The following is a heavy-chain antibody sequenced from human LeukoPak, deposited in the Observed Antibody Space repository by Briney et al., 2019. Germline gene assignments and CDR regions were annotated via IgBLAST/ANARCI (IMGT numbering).Heavy chain of an antibody. CDR1: GFTFSSYA. CDR2: ISYDGSNK. CDR3: ARDPAMGYYYYYMDV. J-gene: IGHJ6*03. V-gene: IGHV3-30-3*01. Sequence: GGSLRLSCAASGFTFSSYAMHWVRQAPGKGLEWVAVISYDGSNKYYGDSVKGRFTISRDNSKNTLYLQMNSLRAEDTAVYYCARDPAMGYYYYYMDVWGKGTTVTVSS. D-gene: IGHD5-18*01.